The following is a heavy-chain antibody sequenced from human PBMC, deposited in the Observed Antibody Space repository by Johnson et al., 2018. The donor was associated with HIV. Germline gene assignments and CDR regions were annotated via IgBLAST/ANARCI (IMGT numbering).Heavy chain of an antibody. V-gene: IGHV3-7*05. CDR2: IKQGGSEK. CDR3: ATLNGHAFDI. J-gene: IGHJ3*02. CDR1: GFTFSSYA. Sequence: MLLVESGGGVVQPGRSLRLSCAASGFTFSSYAMHWVRQAPGKGLEWVANIKQGGSEKYFVDSLKGRFIISRDNAKNSLYLQMNSLRAEDTAVYYCATLNGHAFDIWGQGTMVTVSS.